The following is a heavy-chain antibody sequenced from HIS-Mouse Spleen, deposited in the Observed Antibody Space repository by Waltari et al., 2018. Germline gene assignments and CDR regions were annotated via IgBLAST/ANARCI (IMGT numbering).Heavy chain of an antibody. D-gene: IGHD1-7*01. Sequence: QVQLQQWGAGLLKPSETLSLTCAVYGGSFSGYYWSWIRQPPGKGLEWIGESNHRGSTNYNPSLKSRVTISVDTSKNQFSLKLSSVTAADTAVYYCAGYNWNYGTDYWGQGTLVTVSS. V-gene: IGHV4-34*01. CDR1: GGSFSGYY. J-gene: IGHJ4*02. CDR3: AGYNWNYGTDY. CDR2: SNHRGST.